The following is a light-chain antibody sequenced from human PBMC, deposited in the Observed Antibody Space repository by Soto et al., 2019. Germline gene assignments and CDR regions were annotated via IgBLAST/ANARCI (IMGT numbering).Light chain of an antibody. J-gene: IGLJ6*01. CDR3: ASLRSGTILV. CDR2: EVN. CDR1: RSDIGDSNF. Sequence: QSALTQPASVSGSPGQSVTISCTGPRSDIGDSNFISWYQHSPGKAPRLLIYEVNNRPSGVSRRFSGSKAGNTASLTISGLLDDDEADYFCASLRSGTILVFGSGTKVTVL. V-gene: IGLV2-14*01.